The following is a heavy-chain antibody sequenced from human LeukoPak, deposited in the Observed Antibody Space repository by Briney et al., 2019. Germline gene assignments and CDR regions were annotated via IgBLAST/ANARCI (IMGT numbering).Heavy chain of an antibody. V-gene: IGHV3-53*01. CDR2: IYIDGTT. Sequence: GGSLRLSCAASGFIASHNYMTWVRQAPGKGLEWISVIYIDGTTYYADSVKGRFTISRDQANNTLYLQMNTLRDEDTAVYYCARGPRYSFYWGQGTLVSVSS. CDR1: GFIASHNY. CDR3: ARGPRYSFY. D-gene: IGHD6-13*01. J-gene: IGHJ4*02.